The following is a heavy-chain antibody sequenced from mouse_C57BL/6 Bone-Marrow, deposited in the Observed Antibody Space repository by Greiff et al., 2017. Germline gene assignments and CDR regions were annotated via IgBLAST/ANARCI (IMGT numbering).Heavy chain of an antibody. J-gene: IGHJ1*03. CDR3: ARAGYSWYVDV. CDR1: GYAFSSSW. Sequence: QVQLKQSGPELVKPGASVKISCKASGYAFSSSWMNWVKQRPGKGLEWIGRIYPGDGDTNYNGKFKGKATLTADKSSSTAYMHLSSLTSEDSAVSSCARAGYSWYVDVWGTGTTVTVSS. CDR2: IYPGDGDT. V-gene: IGHV1-82*01. D-gene: IGHD2-3*01.